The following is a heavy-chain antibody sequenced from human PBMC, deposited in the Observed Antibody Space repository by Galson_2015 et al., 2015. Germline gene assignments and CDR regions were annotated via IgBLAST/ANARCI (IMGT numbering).Heavy chain of an antibody. J-gene: IGHJ4*02. D-gene: IGHD5-18*01. Sequence: LSLTCAVYGGSFSGYYWSWIRQPPGKGLEWIGEINQSGSTNCNPSLKSRVTISADTSKNQFSLKLSSVTAADTAVYYCARGGRIQLWFSGYWGQGTLVTVSS. CDR3: ARGGRIQLWFSGY. CDR2: INQSGST. CDR1: GGSFSGYY. V-gene: IGHV4-34*01.